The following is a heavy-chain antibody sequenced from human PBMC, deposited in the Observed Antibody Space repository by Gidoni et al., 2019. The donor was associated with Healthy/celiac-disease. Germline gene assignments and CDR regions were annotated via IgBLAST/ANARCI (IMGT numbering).Heavy chain of an antibody. CDR2: ISGSGGST. V-gene: IGHV3-23*01. CDR1: GFTFRRSA. J-gene: IGHJ4*02. Sequence: EVQLLESGGGLVQPGGSLRLSCAASGFTFRRSARSWVRQDPGTGLEWVAAISGSGGSTDYADSVKGRCTISRDNSKNTLYLKMNSLRAEDTAVYYCAKDLGDGSGSYLWVDFDYWGQGTLVTVSS. D-gene: IGHD3-10*01. CDR3: AKDLGDGSGSYLWVDFDY.